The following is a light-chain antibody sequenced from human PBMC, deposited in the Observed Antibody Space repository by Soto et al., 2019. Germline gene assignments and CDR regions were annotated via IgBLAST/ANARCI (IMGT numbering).Light chain of an antibody. CDR1: SSDVGSYNL. J-gene: IGLJ2*01. Sequence: QSALTQPASVSGSPGQSITISCTGPSSDVGSYNLVSWYQQYPGKAPKLIIFEVFKRPSGVSHRFSRSKSGNTASLTISGLQAEDEANYYCCSYAGRATYVFGGGTKLTVL. V-gene: IGLV2-23*02. CDR2: EVF. CDR3: CSYAGRATYV.